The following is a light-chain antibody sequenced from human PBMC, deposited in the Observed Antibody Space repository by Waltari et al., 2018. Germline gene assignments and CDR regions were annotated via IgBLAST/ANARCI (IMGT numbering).Light chain of an antibody. CDR3: QQYYSIPPVT. J-gene: IGKJ3*01. V-gene: IGKV1-NL1*01. CDR2: AAS. Sequence: DIQMTQSQSSLPASVGDRLTITCRPSQGISNSLAWYQQKPGKAPKLLLYAASTLESGVPSRFSGSGSGTDYTLTISSLQPEDFATYYCQQYYSIPPVTFGPGTRVDFK. CDR1: QGISNS.